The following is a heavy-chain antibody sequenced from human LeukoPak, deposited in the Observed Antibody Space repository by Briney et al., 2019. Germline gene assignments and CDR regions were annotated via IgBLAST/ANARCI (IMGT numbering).Heavy chain of an antibody. CDR1: GGSITSYY. D-gene: IGHD3-16*01. CDR2: ISYSGST. Sequence: PSEILSLTCAVSGGSITSYYWTWIRQPPGKGLEWIGYISYSGSTNYNPSLKSRVFISIDTSNNQLSLRLSSVTAADTAVYYCARNGDDNGHYYHYYMDVWGKGTTVTVSS. J-gene: IGHJ6*03. CDR3: ARNGDDNGHYYHYYMDV. V-gene: IGHV4-59*12.